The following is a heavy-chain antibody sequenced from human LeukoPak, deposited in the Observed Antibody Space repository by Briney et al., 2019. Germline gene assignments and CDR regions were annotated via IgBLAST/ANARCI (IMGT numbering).Heavy chain of an antibody. CDR2: IYSDGST. Sequence: PGGSLRLSCAASGFTVSNNYMSWVRQAPGKGLEWVSVIYSDGSTYFADSVKGRFTISRDNPKNTLYLQMNSLRAEDTAVYYCARAGSNWNYVYWGQGTLVTVSS. CDR1: GFTVSNNY. J-gene: IGHJ4*02. D-gene: IGHD1-7*01. V-gene: IGHV3-53*01. CDR3: ARAGSNWNYVY.